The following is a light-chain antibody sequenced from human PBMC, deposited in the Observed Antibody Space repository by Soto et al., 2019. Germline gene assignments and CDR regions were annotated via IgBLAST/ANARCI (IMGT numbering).Light chain of an antibody. Sequence: DIVMTQSPDSLAVSLGERATINCKSSQSVLYSSNNTNYLAWYQQTPGQPPKLLIYWASTRESGVPDRFSGCGSGTDFTLTIGSLQAEDVAVYYCEEYYSTPLAFGQGTKVEIK. CDR3: EEYYSTPLA. J-gene: IGKJ1*01. CDR1: QSVLYSSNNTNY. V-gene: IGKV4-1*01. CDR2: WAS.